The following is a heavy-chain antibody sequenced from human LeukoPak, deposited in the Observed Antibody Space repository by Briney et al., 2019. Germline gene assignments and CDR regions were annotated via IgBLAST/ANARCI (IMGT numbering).Heavy chain of an antibody. V-gene: IGHV4-34*01. Sequence: PSETLSLTCAVYGGSFSGYYWSWIRHPPGKGLEWIGEINHSGSTNYNPSLKSRVTISVDTSMNQFYLKLSSVTAADTAVYYCARETLSSIAARPVDYWGQGTLVTVSS. D-gene: IGHD6-6*01. CDR3: ARETLSSIAARPVDY. CDR1: GGSFSGYY. CDR2: INHSGST. J-gene: IGHJ4*02.